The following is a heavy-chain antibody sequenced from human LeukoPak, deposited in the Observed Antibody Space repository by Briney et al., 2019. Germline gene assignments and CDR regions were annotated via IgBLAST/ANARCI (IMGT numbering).Heavy chain of an antibody. J-gene: IGHJ5*02. CDR1: GYTFTSYG. CDR2: ISAYNGNT. CDR3: ARHQDIVVVPASRRFDP. V-gene: IGHV1-18*01. Sequence: ASVKVSCKASGYTFTSYGISWVRQAPGQGLEWMGWISAYNGNTNYAQKLQGRVTMTTDTSTSTAYMELRSLRSDDTAVYYCARHQDIVVVPASRRFDPWAREPWSPSPQ. D-gene: IGHD2-2*01.